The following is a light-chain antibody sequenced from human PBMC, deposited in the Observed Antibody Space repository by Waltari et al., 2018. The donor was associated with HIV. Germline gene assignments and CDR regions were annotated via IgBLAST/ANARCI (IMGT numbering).Light chain of an antibody. V-gene: IGLV2-23*01. J-gene: IGLJ1*01. CDR2: EGS. CDR1: SSDVGSYNL. CDR3: CSYTGSSTRRPYV. Sequence: QSALTQPASVSGSPGPSVTISCPGTSSDVGSYNLVSWYQQHPGKAPQVMIYEGSKRPSGVSNRFSGSKSGNTASLTISGLQAEDEADYYCCSYTGSSTRRPYVFGTGTKVTVL.